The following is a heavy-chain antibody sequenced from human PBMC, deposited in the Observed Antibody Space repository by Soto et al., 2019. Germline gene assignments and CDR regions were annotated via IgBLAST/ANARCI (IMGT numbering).Heavy chain of an antibody. CDR3: ARGASGIDY. Sequence: GGSLRLSCAASGFTFSGYGMHWVRQAPGKGLEWVGLIWYDGSKKIYLDSVKGRVTIYRDNPKNTLYLQMNSLRAEDTAVYFCARGASGIDYWGQGTLVTVSS. CDR2: IWYDGSKK. J-gene: IGHJ4*02. CDR1: GFTFSGYG. D-gene: IGHD1-26*01. V-gene: IGHV3-33*01.